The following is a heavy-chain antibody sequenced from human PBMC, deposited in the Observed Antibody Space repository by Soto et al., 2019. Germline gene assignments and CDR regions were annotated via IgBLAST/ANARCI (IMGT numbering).Heavy chain of an antibody. CDR3: ARDDYDFWSGYSGYYYYGMDV. Sequence: EVQLVESGGGLVQPGGSLRLSCAASGFTFSSYWMSWVRQAPGKGLEWVANIKQDGSEKYYVDSVKGRFTISRDNAKNSLYLQMSSLRAEDTAVYYCARDDYDFWSGYSGYYYYGMDVWGQGTTVTVSS. V-gene: IGHV3-7*01. CDR1: GFTFSSYW. D-gene: IGHD3-3*01. J-gene: IGHJ6*02. CDR2: IKQDGSEK.